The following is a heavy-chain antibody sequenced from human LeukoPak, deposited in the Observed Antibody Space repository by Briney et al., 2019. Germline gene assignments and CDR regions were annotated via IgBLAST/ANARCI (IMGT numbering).Heavy chain of an antibody. J-gene: IGHJ3*02. Sequence: GGSLRLSCAASGFTFSNYALHWVRQAPGKGLEWVAVISYDGSNKYYADSVKGRFTISRDNSENTLYLQTNRLRAEDTAVYYCVLTVVNAFDIWGQGTLVTVSS. CDR1: GFTFSNYA. D-gene: IGHD2-21*02. V-gene: IGHV3-30-3*01. CDR2: ISYDGSNK. CDR3: VLTVVNAFDI.